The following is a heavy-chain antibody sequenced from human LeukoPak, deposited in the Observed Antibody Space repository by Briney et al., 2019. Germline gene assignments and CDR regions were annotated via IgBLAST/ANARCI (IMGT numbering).Heavy chain of an antibody. CDR2: ISGSGDST. V-gene: IGHV3-23*01. J-gene: IGHJ4*02. D-gene: IGHD2-15*01. CDR3: AKDWRRDCSGGSCYFDY. CDR1: GFTFSSYA. Sequence: PGGSLRLSCAASGFTFSSYAMSWVRQAPGKGLEWVSAISGSGDSTYYADSVKGRFTISRDNSKNTLYLQMNSLRAEDTAVYYCAKDWRRDCSGGSCYFDYWGQGTLVTVSS.